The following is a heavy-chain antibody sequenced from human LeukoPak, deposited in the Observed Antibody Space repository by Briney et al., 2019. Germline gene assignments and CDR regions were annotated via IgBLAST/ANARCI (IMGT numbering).Heavy chain of an antibody. J-gene: IGHJ4*02. CDR2: ISAYNGNT. CDR1: GYTFTSYG. Sequence: ASVKVSCKASGYTFTSYGISWVRQAPGQGLEWMGWISAYNGNTNYAQKLQGRVTMTTDTSTSAAYMELRSLRSDDTAVYYCARHTLYGSGSYYVYYFDYGGQGTLVTVSS. D-gene: IGHD3-10*01. CDR3: ARHTLYGSGSYYVYYFDY. V-gene: IGHV1-18*01.